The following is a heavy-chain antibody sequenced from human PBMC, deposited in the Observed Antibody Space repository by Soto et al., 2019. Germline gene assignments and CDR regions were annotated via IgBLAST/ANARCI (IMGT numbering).Heavy chain of an antibody. Sequence: QVQLQESGPGLVKPSQTLSLTCTVSGGSISSGGYYWSWIRQHPGKGLEWIGYIYYSGSTYYNPSLKSRVTISVDTSKNQFSLKLSSVTAADTAVYYCARGMTTVTSIDAFDIWGQGTMVTVSS. V-gene: IGHV4-31*03. CDR3: ARGMTTVTSIDAFDI. CDR1: GGSISSGGYY. CDR2: IYYSGST. J-gene: IGHJ3*02. D-gene: IGHD4-17*01.